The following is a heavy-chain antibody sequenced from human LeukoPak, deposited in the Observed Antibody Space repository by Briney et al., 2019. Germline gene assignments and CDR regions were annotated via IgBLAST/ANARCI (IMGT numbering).Heavy chain of an antibody. CDR2: INTNTGNP. V-gene: IGHV7-4-1*02. D-gene: IGHD1-14*01. CDR3: AREGLRYPGYSYGMDV. CDR1: GYRLTSHK. Sequence: EASVKVSCKASGYRLTSHKMNWVRQAPGQGLEWMGWINTNTGNPMYAQGFTGRFVFSLDTSVSTAYLQISSLKAEDTAVYYCAREGLRYPGYSYGMDVWGQGTTVTVSS. J-gene: IGHJ6*02.